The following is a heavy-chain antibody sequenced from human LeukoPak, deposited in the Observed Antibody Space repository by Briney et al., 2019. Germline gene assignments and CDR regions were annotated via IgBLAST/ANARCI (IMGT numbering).Heavy chain of an antibody. D-gene: IGHD3-22*01. V-gene: IGHV4-39*02. CDR3: AKRDDSGGNLVDL. Sequence: PSETLSLTSTVPGGSIRSGSHYWAWIRQPPGKGLEWIGSIYYSGSTYYNPSLENRVTISIDTSKNHFSLKLSSLSAADTSVYYCAKRDDSGGNLVDLWGQGTLVTVS. CDR1: GGSIRSGSHY. CDR2: IYYSGST. J-gene: IGHJ4*02.